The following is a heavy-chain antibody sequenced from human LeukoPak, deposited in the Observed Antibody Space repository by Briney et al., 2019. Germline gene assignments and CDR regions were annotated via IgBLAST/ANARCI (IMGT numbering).Heavy chain of an antibody. V-gene: IGHV1-69*13. D-gene: IGHD1-1*01. J-gene: IGHJ4*02. Sequence: PLASVKVSCKASGGTFSSYVISWVRQAPGQGLEWMGGIIPIFGTANYAQKFQGRVTITADESTSTAYMELSSLRSGDTAVYYCAKWHEGQLAFDSWGQGSLVTVSS. CDR1: GGTFSSYV. CDR2: IIPIFGTA. CDR3: AKWHEGQLAFDS.